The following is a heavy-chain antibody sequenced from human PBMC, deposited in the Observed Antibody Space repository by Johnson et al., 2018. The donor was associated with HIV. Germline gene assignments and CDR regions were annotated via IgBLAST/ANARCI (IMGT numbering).Heavy chain of an antibody. D-gene: IGHD3-22*01. CDR1: GFTVSSYY. J-gene: IGHJ3*02. CDR3: ASGEYVSSGWSEEDVAFDI. V-gene: IGHV3-66*02. CDR2: LFSGGTT. Sequence: VQLVESGGGLVQPGGSLRLSCAASGFTVSSYYMSWVRQAPGKGLEWVSVLFSGGTTYYADSVKGRFTISRDNSKNTLYLQMNSLRAEDTAVYYCASGEYVSSGWSEEDVAFDIWGQGTMVTVSS.